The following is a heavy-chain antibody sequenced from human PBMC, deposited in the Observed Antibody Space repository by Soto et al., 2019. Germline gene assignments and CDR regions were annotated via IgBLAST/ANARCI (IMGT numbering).Heavy chain of an antibody. CDR2: ISSSSSTI. CDR3: ARDNPEQWLGPNNWFDP. V-gene: IGHV3-48*02. Sequence: EVQLVESGGGLVQPGGSLRLSCAASGFTFSSYSMNWVRQAPGKGLEWVSYISSSSSTIYYADSVKGRFTISRDNAKNSLYLQMNSLRDEDTAVYYCARDNPEQWLGPNNWFDPWGQGTLVTVSS. CDR1: GFTFSSYS. D-gene: IGHD6-19*01. J-gene: IGHJ5*02.